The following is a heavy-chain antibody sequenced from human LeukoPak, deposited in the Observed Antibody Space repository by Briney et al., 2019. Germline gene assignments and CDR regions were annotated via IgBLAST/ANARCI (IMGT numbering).Heavy chain of an antibody. J-gene: IGHJ4*02. CDR2: ISGSGGST. CDR3: AKDSVEWFHVT. V-gene: IGHV3-23*01. D-gene: IGHD3-3*01. CDR1: GFTFSSYT. Sequence: PGGSLRLSCEASGFTFSSYTLSWVRQAPGKGLEWVSFISGSGGSTYYADSVKGRFTISRDNSKNTLYLQMNSLRAEDTAVHYCAKDSVEWFHVTWGQGTLVTVSS.